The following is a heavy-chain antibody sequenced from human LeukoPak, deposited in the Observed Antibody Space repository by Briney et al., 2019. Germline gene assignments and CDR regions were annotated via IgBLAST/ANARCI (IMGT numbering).Heavy chain of an antibody. CDR1: GFIFSDYG. CDR2: VRNDGGDK. CDR3: AKHYYGSGSQKYYFDY. D-gene: IGHD3-10*01. V-gene: IGHV3-30*02. Sequence: GGSLRLSCAASGFIFSDYGVHWVRQAPGKGLEWVTMVRNDGGDKYYADSVRGRFTISRDNSKNTLYLQMNSLRPEDTAVYYCAKHYYGSGSQKYYFDYWGQGTLVTVSS. J-gene: IGHJ4*02.